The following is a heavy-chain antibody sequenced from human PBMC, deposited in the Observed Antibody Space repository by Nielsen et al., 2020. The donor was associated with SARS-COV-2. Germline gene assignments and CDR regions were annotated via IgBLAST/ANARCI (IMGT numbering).Heavy chain of an antibody. CDR2: INPNSGGT. V-gene: IGHV1-2*06. J-gene: IGHJ5*02. Sequence: WVRQAPGQGLEWMGRINPNSGGTNYAQKFQGRVTMTRDTSTSTVYMELSSLRSEDTAVYYCARGGGHIVVVPAAIRGGWFDPWGQGTLDTVSS. D-gene: IGHD2-2*01. CDR3: ARGGGHIVVVPAAIRGGWFDP.